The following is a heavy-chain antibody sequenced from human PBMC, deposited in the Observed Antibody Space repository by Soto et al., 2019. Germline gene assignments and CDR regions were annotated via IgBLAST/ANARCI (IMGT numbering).Heavy chain of an antibody. Sequence: SVKVSCKASGGTFSSYAISWVRQAPGQGLEWMGGIIPIFGTANYAQKFQGRVTITADKSTSTAYMELSSLRSEDTAVYYCARSIKWLGPLDYYYCGMDVWGQGTTVTV. CDR3: ARSIKWLGPLDYYYCGMDV. J-gene: IGHJ6*02. CDR1: GGTFSSYA. V-gene: IGHV1-69*06. D-gene: IGHD6-19*01. CDR2: IIPIFGTA.